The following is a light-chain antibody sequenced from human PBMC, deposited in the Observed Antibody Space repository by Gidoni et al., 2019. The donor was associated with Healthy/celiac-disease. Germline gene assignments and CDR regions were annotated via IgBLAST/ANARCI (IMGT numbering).Light chain of an antibody. CDR1: QSVSSSY. CDR3: QQLGT. CDR2: GAS. J-gene: IGKJ4*01. V-gene: IGKV3-20*01. Sequence: EIVLTQSPGTLSLSPGESPTLSCRASQSVSSSYLAWYQQKPGQAPRLLIYGASSRATGIPDRFSGSGSGTDFTLTISRLEPEDFAVYYCQQLGTFGGGTKVEIK.